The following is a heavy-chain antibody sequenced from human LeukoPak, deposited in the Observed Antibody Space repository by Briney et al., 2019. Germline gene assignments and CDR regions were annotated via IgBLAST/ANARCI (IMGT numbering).Heavy chain of an antibody. CDR1: GGSISSYY. J-gene: IGHJ5*02. CDR3: ARAAEGNWFDL. V-gene: IGHV4-59*01. Sequence: RTSETLSLTCTVSGGSISSYYWSWIRQPPGKGLEWIGYIYYSGSTNYNPSLKSRVTISVDTSKNQFSLKLSSVTAADTAVYYCARAAEGNWFDLWGQGTLVTVSS. D-gene: IGHD6-25*01. CDR2: IYYSGST.